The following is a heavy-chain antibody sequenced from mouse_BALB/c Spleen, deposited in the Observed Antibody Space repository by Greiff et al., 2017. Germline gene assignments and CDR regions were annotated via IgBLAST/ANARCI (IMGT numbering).Heavy chain of an antibody. CDR2: IYPGNGDT. Sequence: QVQLQQSGAELVKPGASVKMSCKASGYTFTSYNMHWVKQTPGQGLEWIGAIYPGNGDTSYNQKFKGKATLTADKSSSTAYMQLSSLTSEDSAVYYCARGNGNYAMDYWGQGTSVTVSA. V-gene: IGHV1-12*01. CDR1: GYTFTSYN. D-gene: IGHD2-1*01. J-gene: IGHJ4*01. CDR3: ARGNGNYAMDY.